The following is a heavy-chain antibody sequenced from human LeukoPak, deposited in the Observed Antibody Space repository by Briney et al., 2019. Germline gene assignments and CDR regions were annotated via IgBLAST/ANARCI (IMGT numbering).Heavy chain of an antibody. V-gene: IGHV3-21*01. CDR1: RFTFSSYS. D-gene: IGHD2-15*01. CDR2: ISSSGSYI. Sequence: GGSLRLSCAASRFTFSSYSMNWVRQAPGKGLEWVSSISSSGSYIYYADSVKGRFTISRDNAKNSLYLQMNSLRAEDTAVYYCARDQEHCSGGICYRAAFDIWGQGTMITVSS. CDR3: ARDQEHCSGGICYRAAFDI. J-gene: IGHJ3*02.